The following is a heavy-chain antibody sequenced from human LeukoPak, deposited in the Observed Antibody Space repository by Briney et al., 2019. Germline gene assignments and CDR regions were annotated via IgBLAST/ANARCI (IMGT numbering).Heavy chain of an antibody. Sequence: TGGSLRLSCAASGFTFSTYAMSWVRQTPEKGLEWVSAISGSGGSTYYADSVKGRFTISRDNSKNTLYLQMNSLGAEDTAVYYCAKDRGFGEYFPFFYWGQGTLVTVSS. CDR1: GFTFSTYA. CDR2: ISGSGGST. J-gene: IGHJ4*02. D-gene: IGHD3-10*01. CDR3: AKDRGFGEYFPFFY. V-gene: IGHV3-23*01.